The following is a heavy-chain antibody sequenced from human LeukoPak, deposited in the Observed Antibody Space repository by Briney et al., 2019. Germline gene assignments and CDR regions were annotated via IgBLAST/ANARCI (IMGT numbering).Heavy chain of an antibody. CDR3: AKDFEAARYAFYI. Sequence: PGGSLRPSCAASGFTFSSYGMSWVSQAPGKGMEWVSSIRGTGGSTYYADSVKGRFTISRDNSKNTLYLQMNSLRAEDTAVYYCAKDFEAARYAFYICGQGTMVTVSS. CDR2: IRGTGGST. V-gene: IGHV3-23*01. D-gene: IGHD3-9*01. J-gene: IGHJ3*02. CDR1: GFTFSSYG.